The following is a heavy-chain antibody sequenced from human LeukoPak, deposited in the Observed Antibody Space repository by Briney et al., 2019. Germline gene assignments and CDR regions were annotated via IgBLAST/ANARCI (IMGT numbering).Heavy chain of an antibody. CDR3: ARALLYYSNYHSPKSFDY. D-gene: IGHD4-11*01. V-gene: IGHV3-48*01. Sequence: PGGSLRLSCAASGFTFSSYSMNWVRQAPGKGLEWVSYISTSSSTIYYADSVKGRFTISRDNAKNSLYLQMNSLRAEDTAVYYCARALLYYSNYHSPKSFDYWGQGTLVTVSS. CDR2: ISTSSSTI. CDR1: GFTFSSYS. J-gene: IGHJ4*02.